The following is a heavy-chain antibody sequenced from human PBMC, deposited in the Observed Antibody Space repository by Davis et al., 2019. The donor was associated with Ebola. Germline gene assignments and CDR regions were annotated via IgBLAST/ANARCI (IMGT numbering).Heavy chain of an antibody. CDR1: GFTFSSYA. CDR3: ARDRDCSSNSCYLANWFDP. Sequence: GGSLRLSCAASGFTFSSYAMSWVRQAPGKGLEWVSYISSSSNPIYYADSVKGRFTISRDNAKNSLYLQMNSLRAEDTAVYYCARDRDCSSNSCYLANWFDPWGQGTLVTVSS. D-gene: IGHD2-2*01. J-gene: IGHJ5*02. CDR2: ISSSSNPI. V-gene: IGHV3-21*05.